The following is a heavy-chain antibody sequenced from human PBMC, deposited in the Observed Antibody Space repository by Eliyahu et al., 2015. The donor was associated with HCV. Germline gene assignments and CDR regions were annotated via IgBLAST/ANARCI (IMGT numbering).Heavy chain of an antibody. CDR2: VSPYNGDT. CDR1: GYTFXSYG. Sequence: QGQLVQSGAEVKKPGASVKVSCQASGYTFXSYGLSWVRQAPGQGLEWMGWVSPYNGDTKFAQTLQGRVTLTTDTPTRTAYLELSVLRSDDTAIYYCARGGFGDYLFEPFDIWGQGTMVTVSS. CDR3: ARGGFGDYLFEPFDI. V-gene: IGHV1-18*01. J-gene: IGHJ3*02. D-gene: IGHD4-17*01.